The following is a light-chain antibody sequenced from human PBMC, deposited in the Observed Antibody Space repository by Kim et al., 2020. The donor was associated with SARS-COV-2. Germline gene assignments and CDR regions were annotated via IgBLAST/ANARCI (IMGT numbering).Light chain of an antibody. CDR2: DAS. Sequence: DIQMTQSPSTLSASVGDRVTITCRASQSINNWLAWYQQKPGKAPKLLIYDASSLENGVPSRFSGSGSGTEYTLTISSLQPDDFASYYCQQYNSYSRTFGQGTTLEI. J-gene: IGKJ2*01. CDR1: QSINNW. V-gene: IGKV1-5*01. CDR3: QQYNSYSRT.